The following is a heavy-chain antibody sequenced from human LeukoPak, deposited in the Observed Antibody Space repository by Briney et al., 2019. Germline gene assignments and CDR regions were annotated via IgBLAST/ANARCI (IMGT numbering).Heavy chain of an antibody. V-gene: IGHV3-7*03. Sequence: GGSLRLSCVASGLTVSNHWMSWVRQAPGKGLEWVANIKQERGQEYYVDSVKGRFTISKDSAKNSLYLQMNSLRVEDTAMYYCASLDTAKQPLANHWGQGTLVTVSS. D-gene: IGHD5-18*01. CDR3: ASLDTAKQPLANH. CDR2: IKQERGQE. J-gene: IGHJ5*02. CDR1: GLTVSNHW.